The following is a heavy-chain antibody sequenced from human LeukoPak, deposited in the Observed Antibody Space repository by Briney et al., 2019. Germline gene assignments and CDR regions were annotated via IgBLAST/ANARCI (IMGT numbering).Heavy chain of an antibody. CDR2: IQSDGRNQ. CDR3: AKDKSMVRELDY. Sequence: GGSLRLSCAASAFTFSSYSMNWVRQAPGKGLEWLAFIQSDGRNQYYADSVKGQFTISRDNSKNTLFLQMNNLRAEDTAVYYCAKDKSMVRELDYWGQGTLVTVSS. V-gene: IGHV3-30*02. J-gene: IGHJ4*02. CDR1: AFTFSSYS. D-gene: IGHD3-10*01.